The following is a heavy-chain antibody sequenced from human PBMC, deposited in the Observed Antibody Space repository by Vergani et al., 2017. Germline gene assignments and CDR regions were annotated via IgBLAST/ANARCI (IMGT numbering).Heavy chain of an antibody. CDR1: GFTFSSYA. Sequence: QVQLVESGGGVVQPGRSLRLSCAASGFTFSSYAMHWVRQAPGQRLEWMGWINTGNGNTKYSQKFQGRVTITRDTSASTAYMELSSLRSEDTAVYYCARVAPVRSGAFDIWGQGTMVTVSS. CDR2: INTGNGNT. CDR3: ARVAPVRSGAFDI. D-gene: IGHD3-10*01. J-gene: IGHJ3*02. V-gene: IGHV1-3*04.